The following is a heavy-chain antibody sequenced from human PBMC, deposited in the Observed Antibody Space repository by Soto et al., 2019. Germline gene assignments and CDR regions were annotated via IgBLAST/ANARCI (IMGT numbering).Heavy chain of an antibody. Sequence: EVQLLESGEGLVQPGGSLKLSCAASGFTFSNYAMSWVRQAPGKGLEWVSGIGSSGSNTYYADSVKGRITISRDNSKNTLFLQMNSLRAEDTAEYYCARVVRYFDTPYGMDVWGQGTTVTVSS. CDR2: IGSSGSNT. J-gene: IGHJ6*02. CDR1: GFTFSNYA. D-gene: IGHD3-9*01. CDR3: ARVVRYFDTPYGMDV. V-gene: IGHV3-23*01.